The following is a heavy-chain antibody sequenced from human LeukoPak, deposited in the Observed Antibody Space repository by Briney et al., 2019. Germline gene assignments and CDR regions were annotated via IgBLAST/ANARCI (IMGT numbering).Heavy chain of an antibody. V-gene: IGHV4-4*07. Sequence: PSETLSLTCTVSGGSLTGYYWNWIRQPAGKGLEWIGRMDPKGTTSYNPSLKSRVTMSVDTSKNQFSLKLKSVTAADTAMYYCARGYCSGANCYTAPDYWGQGTLVTVSS. J-gene: IGHJ4*02. CDR3: ARGYCSGANCYTAPDY. CDR2: MDPKGTT. CDR1: GGSLTGYY. D-gene: IGHD2-15*01.